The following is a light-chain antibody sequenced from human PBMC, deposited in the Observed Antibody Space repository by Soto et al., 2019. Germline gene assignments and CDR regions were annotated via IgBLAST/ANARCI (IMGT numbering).Light chain of an antibody. CDR2: EVS. V-gene: IGLV2-14*01. CDR1: TSDIGHYNY. Sequence: QSALTQPASVSGFPGQAVTISCTATTSDIGHYNYVSWYQQHPGKAPKLVIYEVSNRPVGVSSRYSGSKSGNTASLTISGLQAEDEADYYCSSYRSTITVLGGGTKVTVL. CDR3: SSYRSTITV. J-gene: IGLJ3*02.